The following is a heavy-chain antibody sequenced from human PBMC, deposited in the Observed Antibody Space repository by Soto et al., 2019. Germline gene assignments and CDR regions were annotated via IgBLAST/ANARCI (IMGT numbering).Heavy chain of an antibody. V-gene: IGHV4-30-2*01. CDR1: GGSISSGGYS. J-gene: IGHJ4*02. D-gene: IGHD3-22*01. Sequence: SETLSLTCAVSGGSISSGGYSWSWIRQPPGKGLEWIGYIYHSGSTYYNPSLKSRVTISVDRSKNQFSLKLSSVTAADTAVYYCARGSGWLLPTTFDYWGQGTLVTVSS. CDR3: ARGSGWLLPTTFDY. CDR2: IYHSGST.